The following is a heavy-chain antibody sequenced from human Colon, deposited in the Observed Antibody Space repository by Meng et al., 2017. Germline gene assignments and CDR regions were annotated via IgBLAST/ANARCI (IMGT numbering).Heavy chain of an antibody. J-gene: IGHJ4*02. CDR2: IAHSGDA. CDR3: ARDSGNGLAYFDY. CDR1: GASITTGGYY. Sequence: SETLSLTYTVSGASITTGGYYWSWIRQHPGKGLEWIGYIAHSGDAFYNPSLNSRVSISRDTSQNQFSLILHSVTSAETAVYYCARDSGNGLAYFDYWGQGTLVTVSS. V-gene: IGHV4-31*03. D-gene: IGHD3-10*01.